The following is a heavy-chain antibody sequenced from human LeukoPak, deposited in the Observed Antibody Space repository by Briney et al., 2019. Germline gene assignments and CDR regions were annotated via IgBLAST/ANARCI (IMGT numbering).Heavy chain of an antibody. CDR1: GFTFSSYG. Sequence: GGSLRLSCAASGFTFSSYGMHWVRQAPGKGLEWVAVIWYDGSNKYYADSVKGRFTISRDNSKNTLYLQMNSLRAEDTAVYYCARGGPPAYYDFWSGLKLGPDYWGQGTLVTVSS. D-gene: IGHD3-3*01. V-gene: IGHV3-33*01. CDR2: IWYDGSNK. CDR3: ARGGPPAYYDFWSGLKLGPDY. J-gene: IGHJ4*02.